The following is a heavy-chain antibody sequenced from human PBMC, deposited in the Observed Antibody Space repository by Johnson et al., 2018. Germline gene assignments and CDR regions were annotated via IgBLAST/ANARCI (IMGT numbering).Heavy chain of an antibody. CDR3: TAYYDFWSAYYTPDHFDY. D-gene: IGHD3-3*01. J-gene: IGHJ4*02. V-gene: IGHV3-15*01. Sequence: ASPVEGRFTISRDDSRNTVYLQMNSLKTEDTAVYYCTAYYDFWSAYYTPDHFDYWGQGTLVSVSS.